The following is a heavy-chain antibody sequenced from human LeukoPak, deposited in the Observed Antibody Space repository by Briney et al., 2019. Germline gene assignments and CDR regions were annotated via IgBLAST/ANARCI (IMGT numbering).Heavy chain of an antibody. Sequence: GGSLRLSCAASGFTFNTYEMNWVRQAPGKGLEWVSYISSGGSSIYYADSVKGRFTISRDNAKNSLYLQMNSLRAEDTAVYYCARRQFYYYGMDVWGQGTAVTVSS. CDR3: ARRQFYYYGMDV. D-gene: IGHD5-24*01. CDR2: ISSGGSSI. CDR1: GFTFNTYE. J-gene: IGHJ6*02. V-gene: IGHV3-48*03.